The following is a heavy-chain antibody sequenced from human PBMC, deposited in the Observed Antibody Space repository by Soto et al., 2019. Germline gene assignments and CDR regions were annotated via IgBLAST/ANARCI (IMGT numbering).Heavy chain of an antibody. V-gene: IGHV4-59*01. J-gene: IGHJ6*02. CDR1: GGSISSYY. CDR2: IYYSGST. Sequence: SETLSLTCTVSGGSISSYYWSWIRQPPGKGLEWIGYIYYSGSTNYNPSLKSRVTISVDTSKNQFSLKLSSVTAADTAVYYCARVRIAAAGTWVLGRYYYGMDVWGQGTTVTVSS. D-gene: IGHD6-13*01. CDR3: ARVRIAAAGTWVLGRYYYGMDV.